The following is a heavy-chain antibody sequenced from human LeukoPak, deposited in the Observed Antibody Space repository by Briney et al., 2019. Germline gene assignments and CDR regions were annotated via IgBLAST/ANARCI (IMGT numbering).Heavy chain of an antibody. CDR2: IKQDGSEK. CDR1: GVILSPYW. D-gene: IGHD4/OR15-4a*01. V-gene: IGHV3-7*01. Sequence: GGSLRLSCGTSGVILSPYWMSWVRQAPGEGLEWAANIKQDGSEKNYVDSVKGRFTISRDNANNLVFLQMNNLRVEDTALYFCTRIFHSASWFFDLWGRGTLVTVSS. CDR3: TRIFHSASWFFDL. J-gene: IGHJ2*01.